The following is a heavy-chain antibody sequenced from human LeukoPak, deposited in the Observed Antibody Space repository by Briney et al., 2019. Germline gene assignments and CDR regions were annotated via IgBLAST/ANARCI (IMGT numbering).Heavy chain of an antibody. CDR3: GRGYGSQDY. J-gene: IGHJ4*02. D-gene: IGHD3-10*01. V-gene: IGHV4-59*01. Sequence: PSETPSLTCTVSGGSISGYYWSWIRQSPGKGLEWIGYIYYSGSTNYNPSLKSRVTISVDTSKNQFSLKLSSVTAADTAVYYCGRGYGSQDYWGQGTLVTVSS. CDR2: IYYSGST. CDR1: GGSISGYY.